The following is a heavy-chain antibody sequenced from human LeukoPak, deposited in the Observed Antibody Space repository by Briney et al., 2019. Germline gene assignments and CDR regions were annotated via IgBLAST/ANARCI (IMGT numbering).Heavy chain of an antibody. J-gene: IGHJ4*02. CDR2: IYYSGST. V-gene: IGHV4-59*01. Sequence: SETLSLTCTVSGGSISSYYWSWIRQPPGKGLEWIGYIYYSGSTNYNPSLKSRVTISVDTSKNQFSLKLSSVTAADTAVYYCARWDGSGSYYTFDYWGQGTLVTVSS. CDR3: ARWDGSGSYYTFDY. CDR1: GGSISSYY. D-gene: IGHD3-10*01.